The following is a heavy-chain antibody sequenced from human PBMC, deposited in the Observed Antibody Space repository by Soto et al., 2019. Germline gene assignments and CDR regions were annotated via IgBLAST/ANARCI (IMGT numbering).Heavy chain of an antibody. J-gene: IGHJ6*02. Sequence: QVQLVESGGGVVQPGRSLTVSCAASGISISTYAMHWVRQAPGKGLEWVAVISQDGSVKYYADSVKGRFTISRDNPKNTLFLKMTSLGAAAPAVYYCAGRKKTSYSYGRAFGGQGTTVPVS. V-gene: IGHV3-30*03. D-gene: IGHD2-15*01. CDR1: GISISTYA. CDR3: AGRKKTSYSYGRAF. CDR2: ISQDGSVK.